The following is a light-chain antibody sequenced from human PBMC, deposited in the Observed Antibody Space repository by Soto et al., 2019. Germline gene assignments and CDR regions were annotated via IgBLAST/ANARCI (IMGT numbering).Light chain of an antibody. J-gene: IGKJ1*01. CDR1: QRIGNN. V-gene: IGKV1-39*01. CDR3: EQSYRTPPT. Sequence: DIQMTQSPSSLSASVGDRVTITCRASQRIGNNLNWYQQKPGKAPKLLISAASTLQRGVPSRFSGSGSGTDFTLTISSLQPEDFATYYCEQSYRTPPTFGQGTKVEI. CDR2: AAS.